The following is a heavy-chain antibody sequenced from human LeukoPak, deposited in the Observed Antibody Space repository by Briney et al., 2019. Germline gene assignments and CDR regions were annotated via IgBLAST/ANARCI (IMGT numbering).Heavy chain of an antibody. CDR1: GFTVSSNY. Sequence: GGSLRLSCAASGFTVSSNYMSWVRQAPGKGLEWVSVIYSGGSTYYADSVKGRFTISRDNSKNTLYLQMNSLRAEDTAVYYCVRGNYYDSSGYYYDYYYYMDVWGKGTTVTVSS. D-gene: IGHD3-22*01. J-gene: IGHJ6*03. CDR3: VRGNYYDSSGYYYDYYYYMDV. V-gene: IGHV3-53*01. CDR2: IYSGGST.